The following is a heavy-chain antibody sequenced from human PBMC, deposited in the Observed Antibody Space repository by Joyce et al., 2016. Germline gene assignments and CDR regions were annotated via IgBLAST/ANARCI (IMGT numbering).Heavy chain of an antibody. CDR3: ARACPGSTCYSIY. Sequence: QVQLVQSGAEVKKPGASVKVSCKASGYTFTSNGISWMRQAPGQGLEWMGWVSTYNGNTDYAQNFQGRVTMTTDTSTSTAYMELRSLRSDDTAMYYCARACPGSTCYSIYWGQGTLVTVSP. D-gene: IGHD2-15*01. V-gene: IGHV1-18*01. CDR1: GYTFTSNG. J-gene: IGHJ4*02. CDR2: VSTYNGNT.